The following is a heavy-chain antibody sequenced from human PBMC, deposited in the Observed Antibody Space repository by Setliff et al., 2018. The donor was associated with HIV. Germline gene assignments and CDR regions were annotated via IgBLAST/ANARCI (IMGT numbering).Heavy chain of an antibody. CDR2: INHSGKT. J-gene: IGHJ4*02. V-gene: IGHV4-34*01. D-gene: IGHD6-19*01. CDR3: ARGEESGRYDSGWFSYYFEN. CDR1: GGSFSGFY. Sequence: SETLSLTCAVYGGSFSGFYWSWIRQAPGKGLEWIGEINHSGKTNYNPSLKSRITLSVDTSENQFALKLASVTAADTAVYYCARGEESGRYDSGWFSYYFENWGQGTLVTVSS.